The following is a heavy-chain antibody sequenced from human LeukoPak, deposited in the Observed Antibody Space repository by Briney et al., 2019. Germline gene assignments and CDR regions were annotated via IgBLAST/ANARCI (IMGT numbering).Heavy chain of an antibody. D-gene: IGHD2-2*02. Sequence: ASVKVSCKASGYTFTSYGISWVRQAPGKGLEWMGRVDPEDGETKYAEKFQGRVTITADTSRDTAYMELSSLRSEDTAVYYCANSGYCSSTSCYTLDYWGQGTLVTVSS. CDR2: VDPEDGET. CDR1: GYTFTSYG. J-gene: IGHJ4*02. V-gene: IGHV1-69-2*01. CDR3: ANSGYCSSTSCYTLDY.